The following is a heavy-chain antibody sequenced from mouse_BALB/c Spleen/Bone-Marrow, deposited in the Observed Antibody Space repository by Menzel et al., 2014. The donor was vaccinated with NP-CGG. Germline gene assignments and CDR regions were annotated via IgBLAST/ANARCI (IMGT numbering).Heavy chain of an antibody. CDR2: IDPANGNT. CDR3: ARWGYCAMDY. V-gene: IGHV14-3*02. J-gene: IGHJ4*01. CDR1: GFNFKDTY. Sequence: EVQRAESGAELVKPGASVKLSCTASGFNFKDTYMHWVKQRPEQGLEWIGRIDPANGNTKYDPKFQGKAPITVDTSSNTAYLHLSSLTSEDTAVYYCARWGYCAMDYWGQGTSVTVSS.